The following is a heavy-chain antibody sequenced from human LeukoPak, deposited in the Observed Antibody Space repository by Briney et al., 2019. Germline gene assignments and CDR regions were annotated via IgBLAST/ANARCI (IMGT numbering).Heavy chain of an antibody. CDR1: GYKFNVYD. V-gene: IGHV1-18*01. Sequence: ASVKVSCKTSGYKFNVYDILWVRQAPGHGLDYVGWISTYTGRANYAQKFQGRVSMVTDTSTTPAYLELTNLTSSDTGLYYCARADGTNSGTNAFDVWGLGTLVTVAS. D-gene: IGHD4-23*01. CDR2: ISTYTGRA. J-gene: IGHJ3*01. CDR3: ARADGTNSGTNAFDV.